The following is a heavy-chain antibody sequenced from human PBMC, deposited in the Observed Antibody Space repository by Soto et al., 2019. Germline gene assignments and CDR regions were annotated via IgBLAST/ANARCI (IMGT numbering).Heavy chain of an antibody. D-gene: IGHD4-4*01. CDR3: ARARKTYMATVYFDY. Sequence: PSETLSLTCTVSGGSISSYYWSWIRQPPGKGLEWIGYIYYSGSTNYNPSLKSRVTISVDTSKNQFSLKLSSVTAADTAVYYCARARKTYMATVYFDYWGQGTLVTVSS. CDR2: IYYSGST. J-gene: IGHJ4*02. V-gene: IGHV4-59*01. CDR1: GGSISSYY.